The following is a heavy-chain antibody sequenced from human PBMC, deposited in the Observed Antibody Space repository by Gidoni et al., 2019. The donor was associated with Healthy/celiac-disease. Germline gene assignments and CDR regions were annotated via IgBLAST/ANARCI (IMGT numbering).Heavy chain of an antibody. D-gene: IGHD3-22*01. CDR2: IWYDGSNK. CDR1: GFTFSSYG. Sequence: QVQLVESGGGVVQPGRSLRLSCAASGFTFSSYGRHWVRQAPGKGLGWVAVIWYDGSNKYYADSVKGRFTISRDNSKNTLYLQMNSLRAEDTAVYYCARDLGDSSGYYYYYYYGMDVWGQGTTVTVSS. J-gene: IGHJ6*02. V-gene: IGHV3-33*01. CDR3: ARDLGDSSGYYYYYYYGMDV.